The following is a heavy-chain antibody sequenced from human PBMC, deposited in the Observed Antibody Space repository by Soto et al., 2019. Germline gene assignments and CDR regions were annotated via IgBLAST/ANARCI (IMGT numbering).Heavy chain of an antibody. Sequence: KASETLSLTCTVSGGSISSGGYYWSWIRQHPGKGLEWIGYIYYSGSTYYNPSLKSRVTISVDTSKNQFSLKLSSVTAADTAVYYCARDLVVHGMDVWGQGTTVTVSS. D-gene: IGHD2-15*01. V-gene: IGHV4-31*03. J-gene: IGHJ6*02. CDR2: IYYSGST. CDR1: GGSISSGGYY. CDR3: ARDLVVHGMDV.